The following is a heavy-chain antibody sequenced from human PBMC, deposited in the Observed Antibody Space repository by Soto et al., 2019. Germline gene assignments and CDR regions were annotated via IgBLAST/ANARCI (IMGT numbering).Heavy chain of an antibody. CDR3: ARVGDRWFGELLYYYYGMDV. CDR2: ISAYNGNT. V-gene: IGHV1-18*01. J-gene: IGHJ6*02. CDR1: GYTFTSYA. D-gene: IGHD3-10*01. Sequence: QVQLVQSGTEMKKPGASVKVSCKASGYTFTSYAISWVRQAPGQGLEWMGWISAYNGNTNYAQKLQDRVTMNTDTSTNTAYRELRSLRSDDTAVYYCARVGDRWFGELLYYYYGMDVWGQGTTVTVSS.